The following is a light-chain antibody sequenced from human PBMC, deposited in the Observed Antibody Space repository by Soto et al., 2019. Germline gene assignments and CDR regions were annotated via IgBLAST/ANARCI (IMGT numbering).Light chain of an antibody. J-gene: IGKJ1*01. CDR1: QSVSSN. CDR3: QQYNNWPPWT. V-gene: IGKV3-15*01. Sequence: EIVMTQSPATLSVSPGERATLSCRASQSVSSNLAWYQHKPGQAPRLLIYGASTRATGIPARFSGIGSGTEFTLTINSLQSEDFAIYYCQQYNNWPPWTFGQGTKVDIK. CDR2: GAS.